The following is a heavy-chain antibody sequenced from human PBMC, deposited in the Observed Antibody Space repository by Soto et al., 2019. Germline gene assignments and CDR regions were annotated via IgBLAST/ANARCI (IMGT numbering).Heavy chain of an antibody. D-gene: IGHD3-10*01. CDR3: SRRGDNYYGSPNNY. Sequence: ESGGGLVQPGGSLRLSCAASGFTFSDHHMDWVRQVPGKGLEWVGRIRNKASSHTTEYAASVKGRFTISRDDSQNSLYLQMNSLKTDDTAVYYCSRRGDNYYGSPNNYWGQGTLVTVSS. CDR1: GFTFSDHH. J-gene: IGHJ4*02. CDR2: IRNKASSHTT. V-gene: IGHV3-72*01.